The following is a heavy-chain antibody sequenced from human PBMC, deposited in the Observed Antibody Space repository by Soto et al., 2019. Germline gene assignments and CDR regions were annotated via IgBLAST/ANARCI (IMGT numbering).Heavy chain of an antibody. V-gene: IGHV1-2*04. CDR2: INPNSGGT. Sequence: GASVKVSCKASGYTFTGYYMHWVRQAPGQGLEWMGWINPNSGGTNYAQKFQGWVTMTRDTSISTAYMELNSLGDEDTAVYYCARDGKGAAYTNGPYYFDYWGQGALVTVSS. D-gene: IGHD2-8*01. CDR3: ARDGKGAAYTNGPYYFDY. J-gene: IGHJ4*02. CDR1: GYTFTGYY.